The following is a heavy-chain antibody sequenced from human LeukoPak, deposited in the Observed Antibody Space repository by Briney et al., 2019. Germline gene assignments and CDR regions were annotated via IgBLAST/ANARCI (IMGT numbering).Heavy chain of an antibody. CDR2: IYSGGST. J-gene: IGHJ5*02. D-gene: IGHD6-19*01. CDR3: AFGIAVASPHHFDP. CDR1: GFTFSDYY. V-gene: IGHV3-66*01. Sequence: TGGSLRLSCAASGFTFSDYYMSWVRQAPGKGLEWVSVIYSGGSTYYADSVKGRFTISRDNSKNTLYLQMNSLRAEDTAVYYCAFGIAVASPHHFDPWGQGTLVTVSS.